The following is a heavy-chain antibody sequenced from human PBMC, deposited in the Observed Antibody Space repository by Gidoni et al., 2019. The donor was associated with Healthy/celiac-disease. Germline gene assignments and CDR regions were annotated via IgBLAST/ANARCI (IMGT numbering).Heavy chain of an antibody. Sequence: QVQLVQSGADVTKPGPSVKVSCQASGYTFTSYYMHWVRQAPGQGLEWMGIINPSGGSTSYAQKFQGRVTMTRDTSTSTVYMELSSLRSEDTAVYYCARGMVRGVIPPSRTLTYWGQGTLVTVSS. D-gene: IGHD3-10*01. CDR2: INPSGGST. J-gene: IGHJ4*02. V-gene: IGHV1-46*01. CDR1: GYTFTSYY. CDR3: ARGMVRGVIPPSRTLTY.